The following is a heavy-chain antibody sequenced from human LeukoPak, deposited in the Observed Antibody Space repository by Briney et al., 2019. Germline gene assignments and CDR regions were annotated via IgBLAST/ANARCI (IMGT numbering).Heavy chain of an antibody. J-gene: IGHJ2*01. D-gene: IGHD6-13*01. V-gene: IGHV3-53*01. CDR2: IYSGGST. CDR3: AYFLDGAAGGYFDL. CDR1: GFTVSSNY. Sequence: GGSLRLSCAASGFTVSSNYMSWVRQAPGKGLEWVSVIYSGGSTYYADSVKGRFTISRDNSKNTLYLQMNSLRAEDTAVYYCAYFLDGAAGGYFDLWGRGTLVTVSS.